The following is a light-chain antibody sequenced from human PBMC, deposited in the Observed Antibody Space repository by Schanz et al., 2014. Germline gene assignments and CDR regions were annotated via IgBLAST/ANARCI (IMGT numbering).Light chain of an antibody. Sequence: GDRVNITCRASQSITNWLAWYQQKPGKAPKLLIYDASNLQIGVPSRFSGRGSGTDFTFTISSLQPEDLAVYYCQHYHSWPYTFGQGSKLDIK. CDR2: DAS. V-gene: IGKV1-5*01. J-gene: IGKJ2*01. CDR3: QHYHSWPYT. CDR1: QSITNW.